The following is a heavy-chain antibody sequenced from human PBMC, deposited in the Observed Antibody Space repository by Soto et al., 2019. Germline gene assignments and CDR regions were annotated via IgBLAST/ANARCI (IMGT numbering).Heavy chain of an antibody. V-gene: IGHV4-59*08. J-gene: IGHJ4*02. D-gene: IGHD3-9*01. CDR2: IYYSGST. Sequence: PSETLSLTCTVSGGSISSYYWSWIRQPPGKGLEWIGYIYYSGSTNYNPTLKSRLIISVDTSKSQFSLKLSSVTAADTAVYYCMRFWPPPYSDALTDDTDAFDYWGQGTLVNVSS. CDR3: MRFWPPPYSDALTDDTDAFDY. CDR1: GGSISSYY.